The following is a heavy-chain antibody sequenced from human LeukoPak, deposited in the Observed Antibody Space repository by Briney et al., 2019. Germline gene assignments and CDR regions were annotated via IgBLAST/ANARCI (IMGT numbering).Heavy chain of an antibody. V-gene: IGHV3-23*01. CDR1: GFTVSTSA. D-gene: IGHD1-7*01. Sequence: PGGSLRLSCAAAGFTVSTSAMSWVRQPPGKGLEWVSGISGSGGGTYYADSVRGRFSISRDISNNTLYQPMNSLTAEDTAIYYCAKDEKTRNWNYFQAKPDYWGQGTLVTVSS. J-gene: IGHJ4*02. CDR3: AKDEKTRNWNYFQAKPDY. CDR2: ISGSGGGT.